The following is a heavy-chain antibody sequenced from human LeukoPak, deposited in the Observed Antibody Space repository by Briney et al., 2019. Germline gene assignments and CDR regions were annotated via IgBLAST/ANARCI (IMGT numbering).Heavy chain of an antibody. Sequence: NPSETLSLTCAVYGGSFSGYYWSWIRQPPGKGLEWIGEINHSGSTNCSPSLKSRVTISVDTSKNQFSLKLSSVTAADTAVYYCARHPAYSNYMYYFDYWGQGTLVTVSS. CDR2: INHSGST. D-gene: IGHD4-11*01. CDR3: ARHPAYSNYMYYFDY. J-gene: IGHJ4*02. V-gene: IGHV4-34*01. CDR1: GGSFSGYY.